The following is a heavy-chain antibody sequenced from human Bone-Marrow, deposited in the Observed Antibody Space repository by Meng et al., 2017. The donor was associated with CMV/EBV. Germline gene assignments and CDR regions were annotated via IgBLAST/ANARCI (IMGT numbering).Heavy chain of an antibody. D-gene: IGHD1-26*01. CDR3: ARALGISGEWEPIYPFDP. V-gene: IGHV1-58*01. CDR1: GFTFTSSA. J-gene: IGHJ5*02. Sequence: SVKVSCKASGFTFTSSAVQWVRQARGQRLEWIGWIVVGSGNTNYAQKFQERVTITRDMSTSTAYMELSSLRSDDTAVYYCARALGISGEWEPIYPFDPWGQGTLVTVSS. CDR2: IVVGSGNT.